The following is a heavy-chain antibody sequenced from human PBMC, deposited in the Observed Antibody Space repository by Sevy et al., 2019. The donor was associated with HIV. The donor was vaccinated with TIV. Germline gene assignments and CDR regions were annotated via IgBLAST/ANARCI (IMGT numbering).Heavy chain of an antibody. Sequence: SETLSLTCTVPGGSINSGDYYWSWIRQHPEKGLEWIGYIFHTGSTYYNRSFKSQATISVDTSKNQFSLKLSLMTAADTAVYYCAREGTKGVWFDPWGQGTLVTVSS. V-gene: IGHV4-31*01. CDR1: GGSINSGDYY. D-gene: IGHD3-16*01. J-gene: IGHJ5*02. CDR3: AREGTKGVWFDP. CDR2: IFHTGST.